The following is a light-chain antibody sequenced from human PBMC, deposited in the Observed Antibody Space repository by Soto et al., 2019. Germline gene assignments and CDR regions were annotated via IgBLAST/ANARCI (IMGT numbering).Light chain of an antibody. J-gene: IGLJ1*01. Sequence: QSVLTQPASVSGSPGQSITISCTGTSSDVGGYNYVSWYQQHPGKAPQLMIYEVSNRPSGVSNRFSGSKSGNTASLTISGLQAEDKADYYCSSYTSSSTLLYVFGTGTKSPS. V-gene: IGLV2-14*01. CDR2: EVS. CDR3: SSYTSSSTLLYV. CDR1: SSDVGGYNY.